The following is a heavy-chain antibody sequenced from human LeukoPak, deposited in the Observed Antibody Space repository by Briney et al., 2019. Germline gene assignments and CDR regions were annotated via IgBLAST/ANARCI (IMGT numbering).Heavy chain of an antibody. Sequence: GGSLRLSCAASGFTFSDYYMSWIRQAPGKGLEWVSAISGSGGSTYYADSVKGRFTISRDNSKNTLYLQMNSLRAEDTAVYYCAKDYYYDSSGYLFDYWGQGTLVTVSS. CDR3: AKDYYYDSSGYLFDY. CDR1: GFTFSDYY. V-gene: IGHV3-23*01. CDR2: ISGSGGST. J-gene: IGHJ4*02. D-gene: IGHD3-22*01.